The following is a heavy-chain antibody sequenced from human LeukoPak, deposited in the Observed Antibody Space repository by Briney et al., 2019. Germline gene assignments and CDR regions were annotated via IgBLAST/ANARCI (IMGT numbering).Heavy chain of an antibody. V-gene: IGHV3-53*04. Sequence: GGSLRLSCAASGFTVSSNYMSWVRQAPGKGLEWVSVIYSGGSTYYADSVKGRFTISRHNSKNTLYLQMNSLRAEDTAVYYCARGFDGYSSSWYYFDYWGQGTLVTVSS. CDR2: IYSGGST. D-gene: IGHD6-13*01. CDR1: GFTVSSNY. J-gene: IGHJ4*02. CDR3: ARGFDGYSSSWYYFDY.